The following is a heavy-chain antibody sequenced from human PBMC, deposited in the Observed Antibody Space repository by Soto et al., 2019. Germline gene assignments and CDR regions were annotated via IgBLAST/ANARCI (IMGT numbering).Heavy chain of an antibody. Sequence: GASVKVSCKASGYTFTSYYMHWVRQAPGQGLEWMGIINPSGGSTSYAQKFQGRVTMTRDTSTSTVYMELSSLRSEDTAVYYCARSYCSGGSCYKGMDVWGQGTTVTVSS. D-gene: IGHD2-15*01. CDR1: GYTFTSYY. J-gene: IGHJ6*02. CDR2: INPSGGST. V-gene: IGHV1-46*01. CDR3: ARSYCSGGSCYKGMDV.